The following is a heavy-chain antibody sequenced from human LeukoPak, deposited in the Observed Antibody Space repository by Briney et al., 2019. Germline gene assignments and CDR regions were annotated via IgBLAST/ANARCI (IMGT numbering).Heavy chain of an antibody. Sequence: SETLSLTCAVYGGSFSGYYWSWIRQPPGKGLEWIGEINHSGSTNYNPSLKSRVTISVDTSKNQFSLKLSSVTAADTAVYYCARKGQVDTAMVDYWGQGTLVTVSS. D-gene: IGHD5-18*01. CDR2: INHSGST. V-gene: IGHV4-34*01. J-gene: IGHJ4*02. CDR3: ARKGQVDTAMVDY. CDR1: GGSFSGYY.